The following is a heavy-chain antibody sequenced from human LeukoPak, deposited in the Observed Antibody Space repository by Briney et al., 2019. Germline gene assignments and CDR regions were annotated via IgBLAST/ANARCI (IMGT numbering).Heavy chain of an antibody. V-gene: IGHV4-4*07. D-gene: IGHD3-9*01. CDR2: IYTSGST. Sequence: SETLSLTCTVSGGSISSYYWSWIRQPAGKGLEWIGRIYTSGSTNYNPSLKSRVTMSVDTSKNQFSLKLSSVTAADTAVYYCATSRRYFDWLLYRSPMFDPWGQGTLVTVSS. J-gene: IGHJ5*02. CDR3: ATSRRYFDWLLYRSPMFDP. CDR1: GGSISSYY.